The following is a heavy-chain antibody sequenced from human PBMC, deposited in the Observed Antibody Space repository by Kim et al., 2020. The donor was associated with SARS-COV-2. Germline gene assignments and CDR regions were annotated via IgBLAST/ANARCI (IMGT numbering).Heavy chain of an antibody. CDR3: ARSGPYGSGIHWSVIDY. CDR1: GFTFRTSG. J-gene: IGHJ4*02. V-gene: IGHV3-33*01. CDR2: IWYDGSKI. Sequence: GGSLRLSCAASGFTFRTSGMHWVRQAQGKGLQWVALIWYDGSKISYEDSVKGRFSISKDNSRSSLYPQMNSLRADDAAVYYCARSGPYGSGIHWSVIDYWGQGTLVTVSS. D-gene: IGHD3-10*01.